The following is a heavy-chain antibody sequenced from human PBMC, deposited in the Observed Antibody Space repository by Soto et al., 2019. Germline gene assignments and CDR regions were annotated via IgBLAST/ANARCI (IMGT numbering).Heavy chain of an antibody. V-gene: IGHV1-8*01. CDR2: MNPNSGNT. D-gene: IGHD4-17*01. J-gene: IGHJ5*02. CDR3: ARVIKYCDYARWFDP. Sequence: VQLVQSGAEVKKPGASVKVSCKASGYTFTSYDINWVRQATGQGIEYLGWMNPNSGNTGYVKKFQGRVTMTRYTSMSTAYMELSSLRSEDTSVYYCARVIKYCDYARWFDPWGPGTLVTVSS. CDR1: GYTFTSYD.